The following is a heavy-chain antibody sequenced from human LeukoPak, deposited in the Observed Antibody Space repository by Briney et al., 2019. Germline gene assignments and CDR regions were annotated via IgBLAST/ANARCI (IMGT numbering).Heavy chain of an antibody. CDR1: GYIFTGYY. V-gene: IGHV1-2*02. CDR3: ARDVDHDDSTGKGLVDF. J-gene: IGHJ3*01. Sequence: ASVKVSCKASGYIFTGYYMHWVRQAPGQGLEWIGWINPNRGGTNYAQKFQGRVTMTRDTSINTAYMELNGLTSDDTALYYCARDVDHDDSTGKGLVDFWGQGTMVTVSS. CDR2: INPNRGGT. D-gene: IGHD4-11*01.